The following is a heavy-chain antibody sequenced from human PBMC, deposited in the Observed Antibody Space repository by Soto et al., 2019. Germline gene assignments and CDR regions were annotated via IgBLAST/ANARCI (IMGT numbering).Heavy chain of an antibody. CDR2: ISGSGGST. D-gene: IGHD5-18*01. V-gene: IGHV3-23*01. J-gene: IGHJ4*02. Sequence: GGSLRLSCAASGFTFSSYAMSWVRQAPGKGPEWVSAISGSGGSTYYADSVKGRFTISRDNSKNTLYLQMNSLRAEDTAVYYCAKVIYSNGYYFDYWGQGTLVTVCS. CDR3: AKVIYSNGYYFDY. CDR1: GFTFSSYA.